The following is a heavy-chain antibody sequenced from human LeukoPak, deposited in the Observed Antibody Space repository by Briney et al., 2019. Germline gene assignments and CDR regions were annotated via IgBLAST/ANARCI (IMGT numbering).Heavy chain of an antibody. CDR1: GFTFSSYG. CDR2: ISYDGSNK. Sequence: GGSLRLSCAASGFTFSSYGMHWVRQAPGKGLEWVAVISYDGSNKFYADSVKGRFTISRDNSKNTLYLQMNSLRAEDTAVYYCANELQGYYFDYWGQGTLVTVSS. V-gene: IGHV3-30*18. CDR3: ANELQGYYFDY. J-gene: IGHJ4*02.